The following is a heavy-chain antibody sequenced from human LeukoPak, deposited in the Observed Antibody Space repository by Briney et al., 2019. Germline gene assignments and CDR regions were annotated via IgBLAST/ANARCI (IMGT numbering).Heavy chain of an antibody. J-gene: IGHJ5*02. CDR2: INHSGST. Sequence: PSETLSLTCAVYGGSFSGYYWSWIRQPPGKGLEWIGEINHSGSTNYNPSLKSRVTISVDTSKNQFSLKLSSVTAADTAVYYCARSYDFWRKYNNWFDTWGQGTLVTVSS. CDR1: GGSFSGYY. D-gene: IGHD3-3*01. V-gene: IGHV4-34*01. CDR3: ARSYDFWRKYNNWFDT.